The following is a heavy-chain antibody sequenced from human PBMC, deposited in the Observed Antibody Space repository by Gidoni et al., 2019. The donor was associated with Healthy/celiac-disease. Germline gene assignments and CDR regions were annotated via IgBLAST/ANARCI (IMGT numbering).Heavy chain of an antibody. Sequence: QVQLQQWGAGLLKPSATLSLTCAVYGGSFSGYYWSWLRQPPGKGLEWIGEINHSGSTNYNPSLKSRVTISVDTSKNQFSLKLSSVTAADTAVYYCARGKGARDFWSGYYEAYYYYYMDVWGKGTTVTVSS. CDR1: GGSFSGYY. D-gene: IGHD3-3*01. CDR3: ARGKGARDFWSGYYEAYYYYYMDV. CDR2: INHSGST. V-gene: IGHV4-34*01. J-gene: IGHJ6*03.